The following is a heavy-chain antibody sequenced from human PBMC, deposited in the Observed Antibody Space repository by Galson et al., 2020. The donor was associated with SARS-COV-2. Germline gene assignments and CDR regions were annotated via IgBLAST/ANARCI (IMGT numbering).Heavy chain of an antibody. CDR3: ARDGGRFRESPGMDV. J-gene: IGHJ6*02. D-gene: IGHD3-10*01. V-gene: IGHV1-69*10. CDR2: IIPILGIA. CDR1: GGTFSSYA. Sequence: SVKVSCKASGGTFSSYAISWVRQAPGQGLEWMGGIIPILGIANYAQKFQGRVTITADKSTSTAYMELSSLRSEDTAVYYCARDGGRFRESPGMDVWGQGTTVTVSS.